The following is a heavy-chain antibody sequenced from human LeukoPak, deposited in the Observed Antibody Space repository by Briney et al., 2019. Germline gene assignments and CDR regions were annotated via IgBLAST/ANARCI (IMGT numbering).Heavy chain of an antibody. Sequence: ASVTVSFKASGYTFTSYGISWVRQAPGQGLEWMGWISAYNGNTNYAQKLQGRVTMTTDTSTSTAYMELRSLRSDDTAVYYCARDIVVVPAAQRNWFDPWGQGTLVTVSS. D-gene: IGHD2-2*01. CDR2: ISAYNGNT. CDR1: GYTFTSYG. CDR3: ARDIVVVPAAQRNWFDP. J-gene: IGHJ5*02. V-gene: IGHV1-18*01.